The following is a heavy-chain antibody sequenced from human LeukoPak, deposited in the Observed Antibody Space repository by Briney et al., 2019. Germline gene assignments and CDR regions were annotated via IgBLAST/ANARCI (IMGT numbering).Heavy chain of an antibody. CDR3: ARVSSSGSYLYAFDI. J-gene: IGHJ3*02. Sequence: ASVKVSCKASGYTFTSYYMHWVRQAPGQGLEWMGWINPNSGGTNYAQKFQGRVTMTRDTSISTAYMELSRLRSDDTAVYYCARVSSSGSYLYAFDIWGQGTMVTVSS. CDR1: GYTFTSYY. CDR2: INPNSGGT. D-gene: IGHD1-26*01. V-gene: IGHV1-2*02.